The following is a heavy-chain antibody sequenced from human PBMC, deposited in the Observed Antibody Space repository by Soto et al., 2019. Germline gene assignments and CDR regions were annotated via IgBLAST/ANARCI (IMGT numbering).Heavy chain of an antibody. J-gene: IGHJ4*02. CDR1: GGTFSSYG. V-gene: IGHV1-18*01. CDR3: ARDAIGGYYDSYGYFQD. Sequence: PRASVKVSCKASGGTFSSYGISWVRQAPGQGLEWMGWISAHNGNTDYAQKLQGRVTMTTDTSTSTAYMELRSLRSDDTAVYYCARDAIGGYYDSYGYFQDWGQGTLVTVSS. D-gene: IGHD3-22*01. CDR2: ISAHNGNT.